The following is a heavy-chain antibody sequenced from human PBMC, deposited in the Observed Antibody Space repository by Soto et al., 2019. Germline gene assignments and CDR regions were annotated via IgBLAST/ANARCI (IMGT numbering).Heavy chain of an antibody. J-gene: IGHJ4*02. CDR1: GFPLVADA. CDR2: ISYDGNLK. Sequence: QVKLEETGGGVVQAGGSVNFSCAATGFPLVADAIHWVRRTPDKGLEWVAVISYDGNLKYYADAVRGRFTISRDDSRSTVDLQMTSLTGDDSAVYYFAKGREGRQLVVALDHWGQVALVTVS. CDR3: AKGREGRQLVVALDH. V-gene: IGHV3-30*18. D-gene: IGHD2-15*01.